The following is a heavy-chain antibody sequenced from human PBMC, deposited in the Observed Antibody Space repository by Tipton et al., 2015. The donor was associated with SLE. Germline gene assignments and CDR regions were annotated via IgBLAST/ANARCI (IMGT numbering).Heavy chain of an antibody. CDR2: INQRGVT. D-gene: IGHD2/OR15-2a*01. V-gene: IGHV4-34*01. J-gene: IGHJ3*02. CDR3: ARDLYRDHAFDI. CDR1: GGSFSGSY. Sequence: TLSLTCAVYGGSFSGSYWSWVRQSPGRGLEWIGEINQRGVTNYNPSLESRVTISVDTSENHFSLKLSSVTAADTAVYYCARDLYRDHAFDIWGQGTMVTVSS.